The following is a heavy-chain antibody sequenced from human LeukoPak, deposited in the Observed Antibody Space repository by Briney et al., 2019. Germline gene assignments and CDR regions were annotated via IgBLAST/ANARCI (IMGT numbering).Heavy chain of an antibody. CDR1: GFTFSNYA. D-gene: IGHD5/OR15-5a*01. V-gene: IGHV3-23*01. CDR2: ISGSGGST. CDR3: ARVSTNYFDY. Sequence: PGGSLRLSCAASGFTFSNYAMSWVRQAPGKGLEWVSDISGSGGSTYYADSVKGRFTISRDNAKESLYLHINSLRAEDTAIYYCARVSTNYFDYWGEGALVTVSS. J-gene: IGHJ4*02.